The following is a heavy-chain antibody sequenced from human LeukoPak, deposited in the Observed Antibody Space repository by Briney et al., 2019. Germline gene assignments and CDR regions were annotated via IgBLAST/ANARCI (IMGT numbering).Heavy chain of an antibody. V-gene: IGHV1-2*02. CDR3: ARDLIRRITMVRGALGY. CDR1: GYTFTGYY. D-gene: IGHD3-10*01. J-gene: IGHJ4*02. CDR2: INPNSGGT. Sequence: GASVKVSCKASGYTFTGYYMHWVRQAPGQGLEWMGWINPNSGGTNYAQKFQGRVTMTRDTSISTAYMELSRLRSDDTAAYYCARDLIRRITMVRGALGYWGQGTLVTVSS.